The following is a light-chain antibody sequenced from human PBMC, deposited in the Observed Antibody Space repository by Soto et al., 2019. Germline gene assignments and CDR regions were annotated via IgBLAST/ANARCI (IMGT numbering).Light chain of an antibody. CDR2: EVS. V-gene: IGLV2-14*01. Sequence: QSALTQPASVSGSPGQSITISCTGTSSDVGGYNYVSWSQQHPGKAPKLVIYEVSNRPSGVSNRFSGSKSGNTASLTISGLQAEDEADYYCFSFTRSSTWVFGGGTKL. J-gene: IGLJ3*02. CDR1: SSDVGGYNY. CDR3: FSFTRSSTWV.